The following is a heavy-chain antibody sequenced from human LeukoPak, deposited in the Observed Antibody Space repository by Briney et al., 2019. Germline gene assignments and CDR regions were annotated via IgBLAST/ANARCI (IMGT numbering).Heavy chain of an antibody. V-gene: IGHV4-39*01. Sequence: SSETLSLTCTVSGGSISSSSYYWGWIRQPPGKRLEWIGSLYYSGSTYYNSSLKSRVTISVDTSKNQFSLKLNSVTAADTAVYYCARLSPLGGRHYYYYYMDVWGKGTTVTISS. D-gene: IGHD1-26*01. CDR2: LYYSGST. J-gene: IGHJ6*03. CDR3: ARLSPLGGRHYYYYYMDV. CDR1: GGSISSSSYY.